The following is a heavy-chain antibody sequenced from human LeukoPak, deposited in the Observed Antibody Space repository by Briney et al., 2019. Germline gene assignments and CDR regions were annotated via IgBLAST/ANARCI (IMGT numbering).Heavy chain of an antibody. V-gene: IGHV1-18*04. J-gene: IGHJ4*02. CDR3: ARDPPGNMITFGGVIALPFDY. D-gene: IGHD3-16*02. Sequence: ASVKVSCKASGYTFNNYYMYWVRQAPGQGLEWMGWISAYNGKTNYAQKFQGRVTMTTDTSTSTAYMELRSLRSDDTAVYYCARDPPGNMITFGGVIALPFDYWGQGTLVIVSS. CDR2: ISAYNGKT. CDR1: GYTFNNYY.